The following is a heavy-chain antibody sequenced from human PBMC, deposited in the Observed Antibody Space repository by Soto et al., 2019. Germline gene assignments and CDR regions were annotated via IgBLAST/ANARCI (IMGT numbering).Heavy chain of an antibody. CDR2: IIPILGIA. D-gene: IGHD2-21*02. CDR1: GGTFSSYT. V-gene: IGHV1-69*02. Sequence: SVKVSCKASGGTFSSYTISWVRQAPGQGPEWMGRIIPILGIANYAQKFQGRVTITADKSTSTAYMELSSLRSEDTAVYYCASSPDETYCGGDCYLGHFDYWGQGTLVTVSS. CDR3: ASSPDETYCGGDCYLGHFDY. J-gene: IGHJ4*02.